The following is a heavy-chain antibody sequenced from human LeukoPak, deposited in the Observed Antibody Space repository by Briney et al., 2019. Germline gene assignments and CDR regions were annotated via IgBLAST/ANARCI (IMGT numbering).Heavy chain of an antibody. V-gene: IGHV1-69*05. J-gene: IGHJ4*02. Sequence: ASVKVSCKASGDTFSSYAISWVRQAPGQGLEWMGRIIPIFGTANYAQKFQGRVTITTDESTSTAYMELSSLRSEDTAVYYCARGQDWAAAGTGYYFDYWGQGTLVTVSS. CDR2: IIPIFGTA. CDR1: GDTFSSYA. CDR3: ARGQDWAAAGTGYYFDY. D-gene: IGHD6-13*01.